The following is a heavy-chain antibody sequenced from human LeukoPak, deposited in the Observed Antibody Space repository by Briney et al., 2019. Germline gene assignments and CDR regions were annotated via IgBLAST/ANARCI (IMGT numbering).Heavy chain of an antibody. J-gene: IGHJ4*02. CDR2: IYSGGAT. CDR3: AKAEGYDILTGLDY. V-gene: IGHV3-53*01. Sequence: GGSLRLSCAASGFSVITNYMTWVRQAPGKGLEWVSVIYSGGATYYADSVKGRFTISRDNFKKTLFLQMNSLRVEDTAVYYCAKAEGYDILTGLDYWGQGTLVTVSS. D-gene: IGHD3-9*01. CDR1: GFSVITNY.